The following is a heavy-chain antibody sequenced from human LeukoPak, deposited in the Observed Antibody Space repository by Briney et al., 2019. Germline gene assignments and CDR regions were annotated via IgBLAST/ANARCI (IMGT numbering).Heavy chain of an antibody. CDR1: GGSISSSSYC. CDR3: ARRPRGDFWSVYSNNWLDP. CDR2: IYYSGST. D-gene: IGHD3-3*01. V-gene: IGHV4-39*01. J-gene: IGHJ5*02. Sequence: PSETLSLTCTVSGGSISSSSYCWGWIRQPPGQGLVWVGSIYYSGSTYYNPSLKSRVTISVATSKNQFSLKLSSVTAADTALYYRARRPRGDFWSVYSNNWLDPWGQGTLVTLSS.